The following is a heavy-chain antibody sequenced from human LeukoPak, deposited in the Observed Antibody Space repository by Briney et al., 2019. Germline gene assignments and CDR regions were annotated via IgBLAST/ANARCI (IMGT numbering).Heavy chain of an antibody. CDR3: ARHDPYSRGFDY. CDR2: IYYSGST. CDR1: GGSISSYY. J-gene: IGHJ4*02. Sequence: SETLSLTCTVSGGSISSYYWSWIRQPPGKGLEWIGYIYYSGSTNYNPSLKSRVTISVDTSKNQFSLKLSSVTAADTAVYYCARHDPYSRGFDYWGQGTLVTVSS. V-gene: IGHV4-59*01. D-gene: IGHD6-13*01.